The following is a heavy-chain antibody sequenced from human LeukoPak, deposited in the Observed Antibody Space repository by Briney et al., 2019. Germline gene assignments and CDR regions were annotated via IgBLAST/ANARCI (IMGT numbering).Heavy chain of an antibody. J-gene: IGHJ6*02. Sequence: SETLSLTCTVSGGSISSYYWSWIRQPPGKGLEWIGYIYYSGSTNYNPSLKSRVTISVDKSKNQFSLKLSSVTAADTAVYYCARVYTAMAKYYYYGMDVWGQGTTVTVSS. V-gene: IGHV4-59*12. CDR1: GGSISSYY. CDR2: IYYSGST. CDR3: ARVYTAMAKYYYYGMDV. D-gene: IGHD5-18*01.